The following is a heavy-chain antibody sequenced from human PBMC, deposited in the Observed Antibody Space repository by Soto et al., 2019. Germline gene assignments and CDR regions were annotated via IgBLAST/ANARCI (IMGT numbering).Heavy chain of an antibody. J-gene: IGHJ5*02. CDR1: GGSISSGGYY. Sequence: QVQLQESGPGLVKPSQTLSLTCTVSGGSISSGGYYWSWIRQHPGKGLEWIGYIYYSGSTYYNPSLKSRVTIPLDTSKNPFSLKLSSVTAADTAVYYCARALYCSGGSCYLEFNWFDPWGQGTLVTVSS. CDR2: IYYSGST. V-gene: IGHV4-31*03. D-gene: IGHD2-15*01. CDR3: ARALYCSGGSCYLEFNWFDP.